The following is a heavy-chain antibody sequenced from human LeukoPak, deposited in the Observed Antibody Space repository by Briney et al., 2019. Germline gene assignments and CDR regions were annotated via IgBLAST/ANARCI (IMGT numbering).Heavy chain of an antibody. Sequence: GVSLRLSCAVSGFSLSDYYMNWVRQAPGKGLEWISYVTSPGRCTNDADSVKGRFTISRDSAKNSVSLQLSSLTAEDTAAYYCARGRRGSYYTFQVWGQGTLV. V-gene: IGHV3-11*05. D-gene: IGHD1-26*01. CDR1: GFSLSDYY. CDR3: ARGRRGSYYTFQV. CDR2: VTSPGRCT. J-gene: IGHJ4*02.